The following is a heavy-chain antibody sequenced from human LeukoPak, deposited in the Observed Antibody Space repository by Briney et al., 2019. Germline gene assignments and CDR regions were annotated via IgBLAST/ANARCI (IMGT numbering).Heavy chain of an antibody. CDR1: GFTFSDYY. Sequence: GGPLRLSCAAAGFTFSDYYMSWIRQAPGKGLEWVSYISSSSSYTNYADSVKGRFTISRDNSKNTLYLQMNSLRADDTAVYYCAKARSSGLSPFDCWGQGTLVTVSS. V-gene: IGHV3-11*05. CDR2: ISSSSSYT. D-gene: IGHD3-10*01. J-gene: IGHJ4*02. CDR3: AKARSSGLSPFDC.